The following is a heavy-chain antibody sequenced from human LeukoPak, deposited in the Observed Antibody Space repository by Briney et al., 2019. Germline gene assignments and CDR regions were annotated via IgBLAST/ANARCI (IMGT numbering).Heavy chain of an antibody. Sequence: QPGGSLRLSCAASGFTFSSYAMSWVRQAPGKGLEWVSGISGNGDKTYYRDSVKGRFTISRDNSKNTLYLQMISLRAEDTAVYFCAKDPMSVVAGLYFDYWGQGTLVTVSS. CDR3: AKDPMSVVAGLYFDY. D-gene: IGHD6-19*01. V-gene: IGHV3-23*01. J-gene: IGHJ4*02. CDR2: ISGNGDKT. CDR1: GFTFSSYA.